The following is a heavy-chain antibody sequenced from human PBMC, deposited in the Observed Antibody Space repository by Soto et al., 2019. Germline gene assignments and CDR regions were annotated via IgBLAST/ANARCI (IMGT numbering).Heavy chain of an antibody. Sequence: PGGSLRLSCVASRFSVITNYLTWVRQAPGRGLEWVSVIYGGDNAYYADSAKGRFTISRDNAKNSLYLQMNSLRAEDTAVYYCARSRITGISDYWGQGTLVTVSS. CDR3: ARSRITGISDY. CDR1: RFSVITNY. V-gene: IGHV3-53*01. CDR2: IYGGDNA. J-gene: IGHJ4*02. D-gene: IGHD1-20*01.